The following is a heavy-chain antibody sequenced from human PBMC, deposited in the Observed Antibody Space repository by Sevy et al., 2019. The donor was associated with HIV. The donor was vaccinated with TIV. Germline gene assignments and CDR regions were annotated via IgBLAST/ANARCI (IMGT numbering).Heavy chain of an antibody. D-gene: IGHD3-22*01. CDR1: GFTFSSYW. CDR3: ARGDYYDSSGFYTDAFDI. V-gene: IGHV3-7*04. Sequence: GGSLRLSCAASGFTFSSYWMSWVRQAPGEGLEWVGNIKEDGREKYYADSVKGRFTISRDNTKNSVYLQMNSLRAEDTAVYYCARGDYYDSSGFYTDAFDIWGQGTMVTVSS. CDR2: IKEDGREK. J-gene: IGHJ3*02.